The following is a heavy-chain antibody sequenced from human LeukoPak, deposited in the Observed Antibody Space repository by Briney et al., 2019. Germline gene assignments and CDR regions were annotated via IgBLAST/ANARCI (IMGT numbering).Heavy chain of an antibody. Sequence: GRSLRLSCAASGFTFDDYAMHWVRQAPGKGLEWVSGISWNSGSIGYADSVKGRFTISRDNAKNSLYLQMNSLRAEDTALYYCAKGLYYYGSGSYYNGYFDLWGRGTLVTVSS. CDR2: ISWNSGSI. CDR1: GFTFDDYA. J-gene: IGHJ2*01. CDR3: AKGLYYYGSGSYYNGYFDL. V-gene: IGHV3-9*01. D-gene: IGHD3-10*01.